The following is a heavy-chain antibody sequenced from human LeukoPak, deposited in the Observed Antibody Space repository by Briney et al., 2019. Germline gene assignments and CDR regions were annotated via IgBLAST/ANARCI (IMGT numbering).Heavy chain of an antibody. J-gene: IGHJ6*03. CDR3: AKEDSTGWSTYKYYYMDV. V-gene: IGHV3-30*02. Sequence: PGGSLRLSCAPSGFTFSNYDMHWVRQAPDKGLEWVAFIRYDGTNKYYAESVKGRFTISRDNSKNTLYLQMNSLRGEDTAVYYCAKEDSTGWSTYKYYYMDVWGKGTTVTVSS. D-gene: IGHD6-19*01. CDR1: GFTFSNYD. CDR2: IRYDGTNK.